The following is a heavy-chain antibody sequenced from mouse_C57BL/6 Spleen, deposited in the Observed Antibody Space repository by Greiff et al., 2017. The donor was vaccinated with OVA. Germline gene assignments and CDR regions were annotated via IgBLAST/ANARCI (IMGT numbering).Heavy chain of an antibody. V-gene: IGHV1-15*01. Sequence: VKLQESGAELVRPGASVTLSCKASGYTFTDYEMHWVQQTPVTGLEWIGAIDPETGGTAYNQKFKGQAILTADKSSSTADMELRSLASEDSAVYYCTREGWTPFAYWGQGTLGTVSA. J-gene: IGHJ3*01. CDR2: IDPETGGT. CDR3: TREGWTPFAY. CDR1: GYTFTDYE.